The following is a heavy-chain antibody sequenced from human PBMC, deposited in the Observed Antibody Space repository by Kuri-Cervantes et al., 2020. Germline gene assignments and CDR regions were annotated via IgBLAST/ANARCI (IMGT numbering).Heavy chain of an antibody. D-gene: IGHD3-16*01. J-gene: IGHJ4*02. V-gene: IGHV3-7*03. CDR2: IKHSET. CDR3: TRDDPTQRGDY. CDR1: GFIFSNYW. Sequence: GGSLRLSCAAPGFIFSNYWMSWVRQAPGKGLEWVANIKHSETFYVDSVKGRFTISRDNAKNSLYLQMNSLRAEDTAVYYCTRDDPTQRGDYWGQGTLVTVSS.